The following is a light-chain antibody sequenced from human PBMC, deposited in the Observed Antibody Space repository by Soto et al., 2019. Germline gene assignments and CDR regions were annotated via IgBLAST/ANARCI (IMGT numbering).Light chain of an antibody. J-gene: IGKJ1*01. CDR2: AAS. CDR3: LQHNSYPQT. CDR1: QGIRDA. Sequence: DIQVTQSPSSLSASVGDRVTITCRASQGIRDALGWYQQKPGKAPKRLIYAASSLQSGGPSRFSGSGSGTEFNLTISSLQPEDFATYYCLQHNSYPQTFGQGTKVESK. V-gene: IGKV1-17*01.